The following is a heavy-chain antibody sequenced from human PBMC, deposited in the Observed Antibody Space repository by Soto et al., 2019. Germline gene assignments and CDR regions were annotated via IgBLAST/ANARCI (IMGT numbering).Heavy chain of an antibody. CDR3: ARSVFP. V-gene: IGHV4-28*01. CDR1: GGSISSSNW. Sequence: SETLSLTCAVSGGSISSSNWWSWIRQPPGKGLEWIGYIYYSGFTYYNPSLKSRVTISVDTSKNQFSLKLSSVTAADTAVYYCARSVFPWGQGTLVTVSS. CDR2: IYYSGFT. J-gene: IGHJ5*02.